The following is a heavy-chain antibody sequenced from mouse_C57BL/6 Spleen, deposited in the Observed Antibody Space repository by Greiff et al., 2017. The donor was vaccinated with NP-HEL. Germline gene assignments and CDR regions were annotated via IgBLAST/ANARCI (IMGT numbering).Heavy chain of an antibody. D-gene: IGHD3-2*02. CDR2: IDPSDSEP. Sequence: QVQLQQSGAELVRPGSSVKLSCKASGYTFTSYWMHWVKQRPIQGLEWIGNIDPSDSEPHYNQKFKDKATLTVDKSSSPAYMQLSSLTSEDSAVYYCAGLSLPFAYWGQGTLVTVSA. CDR3: AGLSLPFAY. CDR1: GYTFTSYW. J-gene: IGHJ3*01. V-gene: IGHV1-52*01.